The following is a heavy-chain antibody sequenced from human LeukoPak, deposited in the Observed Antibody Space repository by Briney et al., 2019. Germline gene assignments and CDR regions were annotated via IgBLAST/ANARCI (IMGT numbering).Heavy chain of an antibody. CDR2: IYASGST. CDR1: GGSISSYY. D-gene: IGHD6-13*01. Sequence: PSETLSLTCTVSGGSISSYYWSWIRQPPGKGLEWIGYIYASGSTNYNPSLKSRVTISVDTSKSQFSLKLSSVTAADTAVYFCARLSSSWYYYYYGMDVWGQGTTVTVS. V-gene: IGHV4-4*09. CDR3: ARLSSSWYYYYYGMDV. J-gene: IGHJ6*02.